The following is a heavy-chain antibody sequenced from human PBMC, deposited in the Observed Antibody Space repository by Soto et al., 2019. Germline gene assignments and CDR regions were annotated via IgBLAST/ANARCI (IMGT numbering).Heavy chain of an antibody. CDR3: ARDPGVGLSARWFDP. CDR1: GGSVNNGNYY. J-gene: IGHJ5*02. Sequence: QVQLQESGPGLVKPSETLTLTCTVSGGSVNNGNYYWSWIRQPPGKGLEWIGHIYYSGSTNYNPSLESRVIISIDTSKKQFSLKLSSVTAADTAVYFCARDPGVGLSARWFDPWGQGALVTVSS. D-gene: IGHD2-8*01. CDR2: IYYSGST. V-gene: IGHV4-61*01.